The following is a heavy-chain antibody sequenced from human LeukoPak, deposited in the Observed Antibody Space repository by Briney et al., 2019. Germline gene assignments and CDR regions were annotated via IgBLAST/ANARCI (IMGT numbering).Heavy chain of an antibody. CDR3: ARRLTQYDCFDP. CDR2: TYYRSTWYN. J-gene: IGHJ5*02. V-gene: IGHV6-1*01. Sequence: SQTLSLTCAISGDSFSSNSVTWNWIRQSPSRGLEWLGRTYYRSTWYNDYAVSVIGRITVNPDTSKNQFSLHLNSVTPEDTAVYYCARRLTQYDCFDPWGQGILVTVSS. D-gene: IGHD2-2*01. CDR1: GDSFSSNSVT.